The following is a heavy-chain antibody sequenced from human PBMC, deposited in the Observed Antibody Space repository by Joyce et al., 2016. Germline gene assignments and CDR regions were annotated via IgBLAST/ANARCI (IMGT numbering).Heavy chain of an antibody. J-gene: IGHJ3*02. V-gene: IGHV2-70*04. CDR3: ARHKPRVPVAFDI. CDR2: IDWDDDK. CDR1: GFSLNSDGVR. Sequence: QVTLKESGPALMRRTQTLTLTCTFSGFSLNSDGVRLSWIRQPPGKALEWLARIDWDDDKFYSPSLENRLTISQGTSKNQVVLTLTNMNPADAGTYFCARHKPRVPVAFDIWGQGTVVT. D-gene: IGHD3-10*01.